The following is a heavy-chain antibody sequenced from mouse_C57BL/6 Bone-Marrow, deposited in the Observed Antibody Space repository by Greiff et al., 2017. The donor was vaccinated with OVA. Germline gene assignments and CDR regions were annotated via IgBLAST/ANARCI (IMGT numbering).Heavy chain of an antibody. D-gene: IGHD1-1*01. V-gene: IGHV1-69*01. CDR2: IDPSDSYT. CDR1: GYTFTSYW. J-gene: IGHJ1*03. Sequence: QVQLQQPGAELVMPGASVKLSCKASGYTFTSYWMHWVKQRPGQGLEWIGEIDPSDSYTNYNQKFKGKSTLTVDKSSSTAYMQLSSLTSEDSAVYYCAKGGYYYGSSYDVWGTGTTVTVSS. CDR3: AKGGYYYGSSYDV.